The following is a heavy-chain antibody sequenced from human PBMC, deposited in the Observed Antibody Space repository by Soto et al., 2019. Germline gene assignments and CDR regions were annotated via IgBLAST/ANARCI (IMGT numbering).Heavy chain of an antibody. V-gene: IGHV4-38-2*01. CDR1: GYSISSGYY. Sequence: PSETLSLTCAVSGYSISSGYYWGWIRQPPGKGLEWIGSIYHSGSTYYNPSPKSRVTISVDTSKNQFSLKLSSVTAADTAVYYCARGPLRDYYDSSGYYGWGQGTLVTVSS. D-gene: IGHD3-22*01. CDR2: IYHSGST. CDR3: ARGPLRDYYDSSGYYG. J-gene: IGHJ4*02.